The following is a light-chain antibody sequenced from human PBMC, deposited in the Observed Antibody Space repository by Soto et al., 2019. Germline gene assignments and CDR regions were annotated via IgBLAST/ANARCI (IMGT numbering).Light chain of an antibody. V-gene: IGLV1-44*01. CDR1: SSNIGDNP. J-gene: IGLJ1*01. CDR3: AAWDDSLNAL. Sequence: QSVLTQPPWASGTPGQRITISCSGSSSNIGDNPVNWYQQLPGAAPKLLIYINDQRPSGVPDRFSGSKSGTSASLAISGLQPEDEADYYCAAWDDSLNALFGTGTKVTVL. CDR2: IND.